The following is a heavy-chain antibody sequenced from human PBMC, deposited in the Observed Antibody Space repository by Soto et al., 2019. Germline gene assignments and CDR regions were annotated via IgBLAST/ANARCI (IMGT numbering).Heavy chain of an antibody. J-gene: IGHJ4*02. CDR1: DGCISTYF. CDR3: ARGGQDFWSGPFDY. V-gene: IGHV4-4*07. Sequence: SETLSLTCTVCDGCISTYFCNCIRQPAGKGLEWIGRIDNSGNTNYDPSLKSRVTMSADTCRNQFSLKLNSVTAADTAVYYCARGGQDFWSGPFDYWGQGALVTVSS. D-gene: IGHD3-3*01. CDR2: IDNSGNT.